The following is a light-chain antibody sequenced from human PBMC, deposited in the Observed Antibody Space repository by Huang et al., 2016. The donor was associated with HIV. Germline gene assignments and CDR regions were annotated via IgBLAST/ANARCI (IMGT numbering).Light chain of an antibody. CDR1: QTISTF. CDR2: AAS. Sequence: DIQMTQSPSSLSASVGDRISITCRASQTISTFLNWYQQKPGKAPKLLIYAASNLQSGVSSRYSGTGSVTLFTRTVTGLLPGDFATYFCQQTSSVPLTFGGGTKVGMK. V-gene: IGKV1-39*01. CDR3: QQTSSVPLT. J-gene: IGKJ4*01.